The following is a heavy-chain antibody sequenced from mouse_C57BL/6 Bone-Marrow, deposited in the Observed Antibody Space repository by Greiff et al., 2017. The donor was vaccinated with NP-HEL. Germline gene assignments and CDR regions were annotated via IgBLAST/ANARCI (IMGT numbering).Heavy chain of an antibody. J-gene: IGHJ1*03. CDR2: ISSGGDYI. V-gene: IGHV5-9-1*02. Sequence: EVQRVESGEGLVKPGGSLKLSCAASGFTFSSYAMSWVRQTPEKRLEWVAYISSGGDYIYYADTVKGRFTISRDNARNTLYLQMSSLKSEDTAMYYCTRGTTVVARYWYFDVWGTGTTVTVSS. CDR1: GFTFSSYA. D-gene: IGHD1-1*01. CDR3: TRGTTVVARYWYFDV.